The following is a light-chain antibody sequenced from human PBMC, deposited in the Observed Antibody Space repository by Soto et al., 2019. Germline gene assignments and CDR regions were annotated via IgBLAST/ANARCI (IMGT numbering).Light chain of an antibody. CDR1: SRDGGRYDL. CDR2: ECT. V-gene: IGLV2-23*01. CDR3: CSYAGSRRYV. J-gene: IGLJ6*01. Sequence: QSVLTQPASVSVPPGQSIVISCNGSSRDGGRYDLVSWYLQYPGKAPKVIIFECTKRPSGVSYRFSGSKSGNKASLTISGLQTEDEADYYCCSYAGSRRYVFGRGTK.